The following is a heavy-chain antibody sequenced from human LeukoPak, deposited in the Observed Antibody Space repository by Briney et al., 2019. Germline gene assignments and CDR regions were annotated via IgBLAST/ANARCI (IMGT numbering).Heavy chain of an antibody. D-gene: IGHD3-10*01. Sequence: GASVKVSCKASGGTFSSYAISWVRQAPGQGLEWMGRIIPILGIANYAQKFQGRVTITADKSTSTAYMELSSLRSEDTAVYYCARLSGFGGSGSYYNVGGFDPWGQGTLVTVSS. CDR1: GGTFSSYA. CDR3: ARLSGFGGSGSYYNVGGFDP. V-gene: IGHV1-69*04. J-gene: IGHJ5*02. CDR2: IIPILGIA.